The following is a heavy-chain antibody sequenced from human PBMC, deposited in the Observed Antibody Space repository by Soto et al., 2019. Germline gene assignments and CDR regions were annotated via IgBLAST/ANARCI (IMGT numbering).Heavy chain of an antibody. J-gene: IGHJ4*02. CDR1: GFTFSNYG. V-gene: IGHV3-33*01. Sequence: QVQLVESGGGVVQPGRSLRLSCEASGFTFSNYGMHWVHQAPGKGLEWVAVIWNDGSSRYYADSVKGRFTVSRDNSKNTLFLQMNNVRDEDTAVYYCARPDLVAAIGAALDYWGQGTLVTVSS. CDR2: IWNDGSSR. CDR3: ARPDLVAAIGAALDY. D-gene: IGHD5-12*01.